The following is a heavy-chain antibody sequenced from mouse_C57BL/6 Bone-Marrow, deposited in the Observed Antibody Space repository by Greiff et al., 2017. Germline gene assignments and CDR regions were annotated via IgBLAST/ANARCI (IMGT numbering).Heavy chain of an antibody. V-gene: IGHV1-5*01. CDR3: TVYDYDGGSDY. J-gene: IGHJ2*01. CDR2: IYTGNSDT. D-gene: IGHD2-4*01. Sequence: EVQLQESGTVLARPGASVKMSCKTSGYTFTSYWMHWVKQRPGQGLAWIGAIYTGNSDTSYNQKFKGKAKLTAGKSASTAYMELSSLTNEDSAVYYCTVYDYDGGSDYWGQGTTLTVSS. CDR1: GYTFTSYW.